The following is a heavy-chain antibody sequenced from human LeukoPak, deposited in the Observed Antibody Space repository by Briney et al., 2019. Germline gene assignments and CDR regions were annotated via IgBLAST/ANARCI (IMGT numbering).Heavy chain of an antibody. Sequence: SETLSLTCTVSGGSISSSSYYWGWIRQPPGKGLEWIGSIYYSGSTYYNPSLKSRVTISVDTSKNQFSLKLSSVTAADTAVYYCARLLGDFWSGYQTIRYYFDYWGQGTLSPSPQ. V-gene: IGHV4-39*01. CDR3: ARLLGDFWSGYQTIRYYFDY. CDR2: IYYSGST. D-gene: IGHD3-3*01. J-gene: IGHJ4*02. CDR1: GGSISSSSYY.